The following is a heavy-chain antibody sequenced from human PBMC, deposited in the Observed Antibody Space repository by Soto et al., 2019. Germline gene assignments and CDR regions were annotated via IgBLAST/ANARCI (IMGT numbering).Heavy chain of an antibody. CDR3: VXADGGSPSTPPL. D-gene: IGHD3-10*01. J-gene: IGHJ4*02. CDR2: ISGSGDRT. V-gene: IGHV3-23*01. Sequence: EVQLLESGGGLVQPGGSLRLSCAASGITISNYPMSWVRQAPGKGLEWVSGISGSGDRTYYADSAKGRFTISKDISKNSLSLQVDSLGVDDTXXXXCVXADGGSPSTPPLWGQGTLVTVSS. CDR1: GITISNYP.